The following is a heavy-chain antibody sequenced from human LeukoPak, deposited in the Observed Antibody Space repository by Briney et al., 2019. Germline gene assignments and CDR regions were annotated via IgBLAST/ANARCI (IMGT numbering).Heavy chain of an antibody. V-gene: IGHV3-48*03. D-gene: IGHD5-24*01. CDR2: ISSSGSTI. Sequence: GGSLRLSCAASGFTFSSYEMNWVRQAPGKGLEWVSYISSSGSTIYYADSVKGRFTISRDNAKNSPYLQMNSLRAEDTAVYYCARVGDGYNYDFDYWGQGTLVTVSP. J-gene: IGHJ4*02. CDR1: GFTFSSYE. CDR3: ARVGDGYNYDFDY.